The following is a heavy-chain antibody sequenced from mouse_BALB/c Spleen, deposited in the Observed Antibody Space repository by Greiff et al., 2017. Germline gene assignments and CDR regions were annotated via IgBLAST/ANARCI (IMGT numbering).Heavy chain of an antibody. V-gene: IGHV14-4*02. J-gene: IGHJ4*01. CDR2: IDPENGDT. D-gene: IGHD2-1*01. CDR3: NADYYGKDAMDY. Sequence: LVESGAELVRSGASVKLSCTASGFNIKDYYMHWVKQRPEQGLEWIGWIDPENGDTEYAPKFQGKATMTADTSSNTAYLQLSSLTSEDTAVYYCNADYYGKDAMDYWGQGTSVTVSS. CDR1: GFNIKDYY.